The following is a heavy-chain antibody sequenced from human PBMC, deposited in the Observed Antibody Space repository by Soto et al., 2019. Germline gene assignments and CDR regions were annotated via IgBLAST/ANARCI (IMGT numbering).Heavy chain of an antibody. CDR2: IWYDGSNK. CDR1: GFMFSSYG. Sequence: QVQLVESGGGVVQPGRSLRLSCVASGFMFSSYGMHWVRQAPGKGLEWVAVIWYDGSNKYYADSVKGRFTISRDNSKNTLYLQMNSLRAEDTAVYYCARGRGDCSSTSCSKSFDYWGQGTLVTVSS. CDR3: ARGRGDCSSTSCSKSFDY. D-gene: IGHD2-2*01. J-gene: IGHJ4*02. V-gene: IGHV3-33*01.